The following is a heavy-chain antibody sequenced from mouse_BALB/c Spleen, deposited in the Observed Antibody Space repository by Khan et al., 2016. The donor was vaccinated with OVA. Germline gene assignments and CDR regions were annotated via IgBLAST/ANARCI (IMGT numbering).Heavy chain of an antibody. Sequence: GPLQQSGTVLARPGASVKMSCKASGYTFTSYWMHWVKQRPGQGLEWIGDIYPGNTDTNYNQKFKGKAKLTAVTSTSTAYMELYSLTNEVTAVYYYTGRNCDGACFAYWGQGTLVTVSA. CDR1: GYTFTSYW. V-gene: IGHV1-5*01. D-gene: IGHD4-1*01. CDR2: IYPGNTDT. CDR3: TGRNCDGACFAY. J-gene: IGHJ3*01.